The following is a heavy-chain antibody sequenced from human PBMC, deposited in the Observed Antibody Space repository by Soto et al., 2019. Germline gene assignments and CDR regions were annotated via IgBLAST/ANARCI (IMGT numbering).Heavy chain of an antibody. D-gene: IGHD3-22*01. J-gene: IGHJ4*02. CDR3: AIAPYSYYNDGRGRHLDF. Sequence: QVQLQESGPGLVKPSGTLSLSCGVSGVSISSNNWWSWVRQPPEKGLEWIGEIYHSATNNYNPSLTRRVTGSVDKSKNQFSLRLSSVTAAETAIYYCAIAPYSYYNDGRGRHLDFWGQGTLVIVSS. V-gene: IGHV4-4*02. CDR2: IYHSATN. CDR1: GVSISSNNW.